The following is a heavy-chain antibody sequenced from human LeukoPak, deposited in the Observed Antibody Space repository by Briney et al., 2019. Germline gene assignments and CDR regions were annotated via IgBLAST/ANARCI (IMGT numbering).Heavy chain of an antibody. Sequence: ASVKVSCKASGYTFTSYGISWVRQAPGQGLEWMGWMNPNSGNTGCAQKFQGRVTMITNTSIKTAYMELSSLRSEDTAVYYCARMYYYDSGGSNWFDPWSQGTLVTVSS. CDR3: ARMYYYDSGGSNWFDP. CDR1: GYTFTSYG. V-gene: IGHV1-8*02. J-gene: IGHJ5*02. CDR2: MNPNSGNT. D-gene: IGHD3-10*01.